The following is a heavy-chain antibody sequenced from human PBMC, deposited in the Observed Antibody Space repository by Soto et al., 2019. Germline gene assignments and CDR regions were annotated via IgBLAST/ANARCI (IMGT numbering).Heavy chain of an antibody. CDR1: GFTFSSYW. J-gene: IGHJ6*02. D-gene: IGHD3-3*01. CDR3: ARDFPDYDFWSGPTAPYYYYGMDV. Sequence: GGSLRLSCAASGFTFSSYWMSWVRQAPGKGLEWVANIKQDGSEKYYVDSVKGRFTISRDNAKNSLYLQMNSLRAEDTAVYYCARDFPDYDFWSGPTAPYYYYGMDVWGQGTTVTVSS. CDR2: IKQDGSEK. V-gene: IGHV3-7*05.